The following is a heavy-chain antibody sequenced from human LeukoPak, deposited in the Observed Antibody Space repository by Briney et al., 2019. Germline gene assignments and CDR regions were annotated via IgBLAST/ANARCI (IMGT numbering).Heavy chain of an antibody. CDR1: GGSIRSNY. CDR2: IYYSGST. J-gene: IGHJ1*01. CDR3: ALTTMAEYFQH. D-gene: IGHD4-17*01. V-gene: IGHV4-59*08. Sequence: SETLSLTCTVSGGSIRSNYWSWIRQPPGKGLEWIGYIYYSGSTNYNPSLKSRLTIAVDTSRNQFSLKLSSVTAADTAVYYCALTTMAEYFQHWGQGTLVTVSS.